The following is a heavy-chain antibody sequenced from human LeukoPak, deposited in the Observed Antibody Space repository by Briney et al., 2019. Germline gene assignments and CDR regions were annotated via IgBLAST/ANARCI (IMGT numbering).Heavy chain of an antibody. V-gene: IGHV3-23*01. CDR2: IGGSGGNK. J-gene: IGHJ6*02. CDR1: GFPFSSYA. CDR3: AKAPYFYSGMDV. Sequence: GGSLRLSCAASGFPFSSYAMTWVRQAPGKGLEWVSSIGGSGGNKYYGGSVKGRFTVSRDNSKNTLHLQMNSLRVEDTAVYYCAKAPYFYSGMDVWGQGTTVIVSS.